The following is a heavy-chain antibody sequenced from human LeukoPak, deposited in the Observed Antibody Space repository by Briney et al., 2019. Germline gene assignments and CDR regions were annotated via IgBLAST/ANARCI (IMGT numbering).Heavy chain of an antibody. D-gene: IGHD3-22*01. Sequence: SVKVSCKASGGTFSSYAISWVRQAPGQGLEWMGGIIPIFGTANYAQKFQGRVTITTDESTSTAYMELSSLRSEDTAVYYCARDTYYYDSSGYYFFDYWGQGTLVTVSS. CDR2: IIPIFGTA. V-gene: IGHV1-69*05. CDR1: GGTFSSYA. J-gene: IGHJ4*02. CDR3: ARDTYYYDSSGYYFFDY.